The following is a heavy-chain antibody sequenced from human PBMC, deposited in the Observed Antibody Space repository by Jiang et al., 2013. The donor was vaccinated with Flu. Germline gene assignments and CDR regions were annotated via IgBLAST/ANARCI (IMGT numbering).Heavy chain of an antibody. CDR3: ARGAESCSSTTCYIFDY. J-gene: IGHJ4*02. V-gene: IGHV1-3*03. D-gene: IGHD2-2*02. CDR1: GYTFTAYA. CDR2: INAGNGNT. Sequence: GAEVKKPGASVKASCKASGYTFTAYAIHWVRQAPGHRLEWMGWINAGNGNTKYSQEFQGRVSITRDTSASTIYMELSSLRSEDMAVYFCARGAESCSSTTCYIFDYWGQGTLVTVSS.